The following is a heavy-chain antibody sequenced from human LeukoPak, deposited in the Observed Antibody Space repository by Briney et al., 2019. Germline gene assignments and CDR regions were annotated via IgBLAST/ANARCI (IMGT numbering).Heavy chain of an antibody. CDR3: ARGRSIAARGDYYMDV. Sequence: ASVKVSCKASGYTFTSYDINWVRQATGQGLEWMGWMNPNSGNTGYAQKFQGRVTITRNTSISTAYMELSSLRSEGTAVYYCARGRSIAARGDYYMDVWGKGTTVTVSS. J-gene: IGHJ6*03. CDR1: GYTFTSYD. V-gene: IGHV1-8*03. D-gene: IGHD6-6*01. CDR2: MNPNSGNT.